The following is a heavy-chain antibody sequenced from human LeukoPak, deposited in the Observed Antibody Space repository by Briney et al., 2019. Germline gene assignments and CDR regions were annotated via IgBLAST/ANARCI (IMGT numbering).Heavy chain of an antibody. J-gene: IGHJ4*02. CDR3: ARDGWDYGAFRF. V-gene: IGHV4-61*02. Sequence: SQTLSLTCTVSGGSISSGSYYWSWIRQPAGKGLEWIGRIYTSGSTNYNPSLKSRVTISVDTSKNQFSLKLSSVTAADTAVYYCARDGWDYGAFRFWGQGTLVTVSS. CDR1: GGSISSGSYY. CDR2: IYTSGST. D-gene: IGHD4-17*01.